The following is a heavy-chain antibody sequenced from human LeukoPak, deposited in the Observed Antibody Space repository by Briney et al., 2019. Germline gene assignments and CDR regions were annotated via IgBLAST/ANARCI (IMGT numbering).Heavy chain of an antibody. CDR2: INPNSGGT. Sequence: ASVKVPCKASGYTFTGYYMHWVRQAPGQGLEWMGWINPNSGGTNYAQKFQGRVTMTRDTSISTAYMELSRLRSDDTAVYYCARDGYYDFWSGSNWFDPWGQGTLVTVSS. D-gene: IGHD3-3*01. CDR3: ARDGYYDFWSGSNWFDP. CDR1: GYTFTGYY. J-gene: IGHJ5*02. V-gene: IGHV1-2*02.